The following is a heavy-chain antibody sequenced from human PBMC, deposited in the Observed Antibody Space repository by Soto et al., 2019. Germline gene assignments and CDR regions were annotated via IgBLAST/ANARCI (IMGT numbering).Heavy chain of an antibody. CDR3: ARDIAPLRDIVVVPAAIDY. Sequence: GASVKVSCEESGYTYTSNYMHWVRQAPGQGLEWMGIINPSGGSTSYAQKFQGRVTMTRDTSTSTVYMELSSLRSEDTAVYYCARDIAPLRDIVVVPAAIDYWGQGTLVTVSS. V-gene: IGHV1-46*03. CDR1: GYTYTSNY. CDR2: INPSGGST. J-gene: IGHJ4*02. D-gene: IGHD2-2*01.